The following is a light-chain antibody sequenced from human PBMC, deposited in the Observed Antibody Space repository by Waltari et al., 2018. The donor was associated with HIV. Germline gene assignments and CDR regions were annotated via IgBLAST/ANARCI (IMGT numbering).Light chain of an antibody. CDR3: QSADSSETLGV. Sequence: VLTQRPSVSVSPGQTATITCSADELPHHYAHCYQQRPGQAPVLVIYKDKERPSGIPERFSGSSSGTTATLTISGVLEEDEAVYYCQSADSSETLGVFGGGTKLTVL. V-gene: IGLV3-25*03. CDR2: KDK. J-gene: IGLJ3*02. CDR1: ELPHHY.